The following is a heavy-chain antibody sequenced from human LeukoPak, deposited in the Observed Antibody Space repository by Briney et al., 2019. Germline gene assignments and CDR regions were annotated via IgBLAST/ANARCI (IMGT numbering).Heavy chain of an antibody. Sequence: ASVKVSCKASGYTFTSYGISWVRRAPGQGLEWMGWISAYNGNTNYAQKLQGRVTMTTDTSTSTAYMELRSLRSDDTAVYYCARVLLWFGEGSMDVWGQGTTVTVSS. CDR2: ISAYNGNT. D-gene: IGHD3-10*01. J-gene: IGHJ6*02. CDR3: ARVLLWFGEGSMDV. V-gene: IGHV1-18*01. CDR1: GYTFTSYG.